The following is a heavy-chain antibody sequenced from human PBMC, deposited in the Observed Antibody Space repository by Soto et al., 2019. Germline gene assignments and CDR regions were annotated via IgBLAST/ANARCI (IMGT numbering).Heavy chain of an antibody. CDR2: IKQDGSEK. D-gene: IGHD2-2*01. J-gene: IGHJ4*02. CDR1: GFIFSNYW. V-gene: IGHV3-7*01. CDR3: AKNNLYCSSTNCFVFDY. Sequence: EVQVEESGGGLVQPGRSLRLSCAASGFIFSNYWMSWVRQAPGKGLEWVANIKQDGSEKHYVDSVKGRFTISRDNADNSLYLQMNSLRAEDTAVYYCAKNNLYCSSTNCFVFDYWGQGTLVTVSS.